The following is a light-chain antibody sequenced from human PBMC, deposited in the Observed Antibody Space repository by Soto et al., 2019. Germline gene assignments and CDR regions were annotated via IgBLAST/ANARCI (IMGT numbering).Light chain of an antibody. CDR1: SSNIGSNT. CDR2: NNN. CDR3: AAWDDSLNGLV. V-gene: IGLV1-44*01. Sequence: QSVLTQPPSASGTPGQRVTISCSGSSSNIGSNTVNWYQQLPGTAPQLLIYNNNNRPSGVPDRFSGSKSGTSASLAISGLQSEDEADYYCAAWDDSLNGLVFGTGTKLTVL. J-gene: IGLJ1*01.